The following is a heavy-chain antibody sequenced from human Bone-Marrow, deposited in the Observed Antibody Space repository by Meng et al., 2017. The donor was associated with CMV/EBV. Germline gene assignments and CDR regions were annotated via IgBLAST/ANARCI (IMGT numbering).Heavy chain of an antibody. CDR2: ISGSGGST. J-gene: IGHJ3*02. D-gene: IGHD2-2*02. CDR1: GVTFSSYA. V-gene: IGHV3-23*01. CDR3: ARGTRYCSSTSCYTTMTRAFAI. Sequence: GGSLRLSCAASGVTFSSYAMSWVRQAPGKGLEWVSAISGSGGSTYYADSVKGRFTISRDNSKNTLYLQMNSLRAEDTAVYYCARGTRYCSSTSCYTTMTRAFAIWGQGPMVNV.